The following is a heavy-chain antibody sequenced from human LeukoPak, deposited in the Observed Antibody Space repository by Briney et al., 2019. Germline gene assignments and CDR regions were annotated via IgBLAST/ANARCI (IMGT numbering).Heavy chain of an antibody. D-gene: IGHD3-22*01. CDR2: IPYDGSNK. V-gene: IGHV3-30*18. CDR1: GFTFSSYG. J-gene: IGHJ4*02. CDR3: AKDCDSSGYYYFDY. Sequence: PGGSLRLSCAASGFTFSSYGMHWVCQAPGKGLEWVAVIPYDGSNKYYADSVKGRFTISRDNSKNTLYLQMNSLRAEDTAVYYCAKDCDSSGYYYFDYWGQGTLVTVSS.